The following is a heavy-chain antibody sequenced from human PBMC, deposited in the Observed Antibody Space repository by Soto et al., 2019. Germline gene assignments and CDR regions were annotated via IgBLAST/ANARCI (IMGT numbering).Heavy chain of an antibody. J-gene: IGHJ4*02. CDR2: IYHSGST. Sequence: PSETLSLTCAVSGYSISSGYYWGWIRQPPGKGLEWIGSIYHSGSTYYNPSLKSRVTISVDTSKNQFSLKLSSVTAADTAVYYCATGLPGIAVAGTDYFDYWGQGTLVTVS. V-gene: IGHV4-38-2*01. CDR3: ATGLPGIAVAGTDYFDY. CDR1: GYSISSGYY. D-gene: IGHD6-19*01.